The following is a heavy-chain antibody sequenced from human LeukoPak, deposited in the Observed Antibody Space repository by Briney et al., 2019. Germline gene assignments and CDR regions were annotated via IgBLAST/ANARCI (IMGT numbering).Heavy chain of an antibody. CDR3: AKDLVGGRYCSSTSCYLNNWFDP. Sequence: PGGSLRLSCAASGFTVSSNYMSWVRQAPGKGLEWVSVIYSGGSTYYADSVKGRFTISRDNSKNTLYLQMNSLRAEDTAVYYCAKDLVGGRYCSSTSCYLNNWFDPWGQGTLVTVSS. D-gene: IGHD2-2*01. J-gene: IGHJ5*02. CDR1: GFTVSSNY. V-gene: IGHV3-66*01. CDR2: IYSGGST.